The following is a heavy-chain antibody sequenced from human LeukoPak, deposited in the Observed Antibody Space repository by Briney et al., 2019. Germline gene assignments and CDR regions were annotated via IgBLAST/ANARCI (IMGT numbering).Heavy chain of an antibody. D-gene: IGHD6-19*01. Sequence: PSETLSLTCTVSGYSISSGYYWGWIRQPPGKGLEWIGSIYNSGSTYYNPSLKSRVTISVDTSKNQFSLKLSSVTAADTAVYYCARGVLAVAVGSDAFDIWGQGTMVTVSS. J-gene: IGHJ3*02. CDR2: IYNSGST. CDR1: GYSISSGYY. CDR3: ARGVLAVAVGSDAFDI. V-gene: IGHV4-38-2*02.